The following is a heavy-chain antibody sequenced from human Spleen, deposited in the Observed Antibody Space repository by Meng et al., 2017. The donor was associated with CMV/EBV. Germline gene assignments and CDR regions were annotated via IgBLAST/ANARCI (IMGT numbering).Heavy chain of an antibody. D-gene: IGHD2-2*01. Sequence: ASVKVSCKASGGTFSNLAINWVRQAPGQGLEWMGWISAYNGNTNYAQNLQGRVTMTTDTSTSTAYMELRSLRSDDTAVYYCARDPTHCSSTSCADYWGQGTLVTVSS. CDR2: ISAYNGNT. CDR3: ARDPTHCSSTSCADY. V-gene: IGHV1-18*01. CDR1: GGTFSNLA. J-gene: IGHJ4*02.